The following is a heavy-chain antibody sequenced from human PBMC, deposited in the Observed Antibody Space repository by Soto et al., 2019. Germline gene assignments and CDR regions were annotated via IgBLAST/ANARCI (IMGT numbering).Heavy chain of an antibody. D-gene: IGHD2-15*01. J-gene: IGHJ3*02. CDR3: ARGPACAVAGEADFEI. V-gene: IGHV6-1*01. CDR1: GDSVSSNSAA. CDR2: TYYRSKWYN. Sequence: SQTLSLTCAISGDSVSSNSAAWNWIRQSPSRVLEWLGRTYYRSKWYNDYAVSVKSRITINPDTPKNKVSLQLNSVTPEDTAVYYCARGPACAVAGEADFEIMDPGPMVTV.